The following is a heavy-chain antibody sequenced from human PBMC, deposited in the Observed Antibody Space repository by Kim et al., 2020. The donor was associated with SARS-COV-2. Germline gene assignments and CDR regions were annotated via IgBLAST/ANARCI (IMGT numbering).Heavy chain of an antibody. CDR3: AREGAGGRFDY. Sequence: SETLSLTCTVSGGSISSYYWSWIRQPPGKGLEWIGYIYYSGSTNYNPSLKSRVNRSVDTSKNQFSLKLSSVTAADTAVYYCAREGAGGRFDYCGQGTLVTVSS. D-gene: IGHD1-26*01. CDR2: IYYSGST. V-gene: IGHV4-59*13. J-gene: IGHJ4*02. CDR1: GGSISSYY.